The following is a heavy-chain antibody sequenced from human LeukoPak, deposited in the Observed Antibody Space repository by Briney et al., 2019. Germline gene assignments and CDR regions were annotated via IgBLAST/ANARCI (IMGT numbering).Heavy chain of an antibody. CDR1: GFIFSDYW. V-gene: IGHV3-74*01. D-gene: IGHD3-3*01. CDR3: ARLREIPVFGVVTKSTSYFDY. CDR2: INKDGTDK. Sequence: PGGSLRLSCAISGFIFSDYWMHWVRQAPGRGLVWVSRINKDGTDKNYADSVKGRFTISRDNAKNSLYLQMNSLRAEDTAVYYCARLREIPVFGVVTKSTSYFDYWGQGTLVTVSS. J-gene: IGHJ4*02.